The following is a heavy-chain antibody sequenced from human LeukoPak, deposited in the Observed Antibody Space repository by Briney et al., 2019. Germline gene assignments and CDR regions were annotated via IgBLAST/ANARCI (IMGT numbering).Heavy chain of an antibody. D-gene: IGHD3-22*01. CDR1: GGTFSSYA. J-gene: IGHJ3*02. CDR3: ARVSWYYDSSGYSYDAFDI. Sequence: ASVKVSCKASGGTFSSYAISWVRQAPGQGLEWMGWMNPNSGNTGYAQKFQGRVTITRNTSISTAYMELSSLRSEDTAVYYCARVSWYYDSSGYSYDAFDIWGQGTMVTVSS. V-gene: IGHV1-8*03. CDR2: MNPNSGNT.